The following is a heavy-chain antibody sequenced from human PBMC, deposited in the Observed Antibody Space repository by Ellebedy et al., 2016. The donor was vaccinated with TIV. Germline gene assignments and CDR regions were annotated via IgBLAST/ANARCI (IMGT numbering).Heavy chain of an antibody. Sequence: ASVKVSXKASGYTFTSYGISWVRQAPGQGLEWMGWISAYNGNTNYAQKLQGRVTMTTDTSTSTAYMELRSLRSDDTAVYYCARCDSGYDYGYYYGMDVWGQGTTVTVSS. CDR1: GYTFTSYG. CDR3: ARCDSGYDYGYYYGMDV. CDR2: ISAYNGNT. V-gene: IGHV1-18*01. D-gene: IGHD5-12*01. J-gene: IGHJ6*02.